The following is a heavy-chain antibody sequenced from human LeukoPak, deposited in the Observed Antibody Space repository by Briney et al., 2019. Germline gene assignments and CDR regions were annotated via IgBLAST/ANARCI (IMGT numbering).Heavy chain of an antibody. CDR3: AKEIGRLWNIYR. J-gene: IGHJ5*02. CDR2: ISSSNNYI. V-gene: IGHV3-21*01. Sequence: GGSLRLSCAASGFTFSSFSMNWVRQAPGKGLEWVSYISSSNNYIYYADSVKGRFTISRDNAKNSLYLQMNSLRADDTAVYFCAKEIGRLWNIYRWGKGTLVSVS. CDR1: GFTFSSFS. D-gene: IGHD1/OR15-1a*01.